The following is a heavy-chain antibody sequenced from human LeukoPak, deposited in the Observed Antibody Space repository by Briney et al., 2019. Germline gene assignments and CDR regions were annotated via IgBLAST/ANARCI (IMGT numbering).Heavy chain of an antibody. Sequence: GESLKISCKVSGYSFTSYWIGWVRQMPGKGLEWMAIIYPGDSDTRYSPSFQGQVTISADKSISAAYLEWSSLKASDTAIYYCARSSDSSGYYDYFDYLGQGTLVTVSS. CDR2: IYPGDSDT. CDR1: GYSFTSYW. CDR3: ARSSDSSGYYDYFDY. V-gene: IGHV5-51*01. D-gene: IGHD3-22*01. J-gene: IGHJ4*02.